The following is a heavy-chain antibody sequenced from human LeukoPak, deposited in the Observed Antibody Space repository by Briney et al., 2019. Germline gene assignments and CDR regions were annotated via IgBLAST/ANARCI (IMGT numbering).Heavy chain of an antibody. D-gene: IGHD3-10*01. CDR3: ARSHHSSMVRGVIMFDY. CDR2: ISSSSSYI. J-gene: IGHJ4*02. CDR1: GFTFSSYS. V-gene: IGHV3-21*01. Sequence: GGSLRLSCAASGFTFSSYSMNWVRQAPGKGMEWVSSISSSSSYIYYADSVKGRFTISRDNAKHSLYMQMNSLRAEDTAVYYCARSHHSSMVRGVIMFDYWGQGTLVTVSS.